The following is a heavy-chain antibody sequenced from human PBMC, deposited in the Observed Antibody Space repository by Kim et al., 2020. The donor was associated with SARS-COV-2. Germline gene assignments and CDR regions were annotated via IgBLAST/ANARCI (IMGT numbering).Heavy chain of an antibody. V-gene: IGHV1-18*01. Sequence: ASVKVSCNLSFGTLLSFGISGVRQAPGQGLEWMGWISGLNGNIFYAQKFQGRFFITTDTSTNSASMELRNLRSDDTAVYYCTRPSFGGGTYHKPGDGMDVWGQGTTVSVSS. CDR1: FGTLLSFG. CDR3: TRPSFGGGTYHKPGDGMDV. D-gene: IGHD3-10*01. CDR2: ISGLNGNI. J-gene: IGHJ6*02.